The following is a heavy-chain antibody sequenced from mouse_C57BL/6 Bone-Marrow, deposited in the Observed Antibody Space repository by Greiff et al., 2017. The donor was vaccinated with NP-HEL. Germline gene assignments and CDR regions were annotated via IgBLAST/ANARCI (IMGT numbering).Heavy chain of an antibody. Sequence: EVMLVESGGGLVKPGGSLKLSCAASGFTFSSYAMSWVRQTPEKRLEWVATISDGGSYTYYPDNVKGRFTISRDNAKNNLYLQMSHLKSEDTAMYYCAREGYYSNSLAMDYWGQGTSVTVSS. CDR1: GFTFSSYA. D-gene: IGHD2-5*01. CDR3: AREGYYSNSLAMDY. V-gene: IGHV5-4*01. CDR2: ISDGGSYT. J-gene: IGHJ4*01.